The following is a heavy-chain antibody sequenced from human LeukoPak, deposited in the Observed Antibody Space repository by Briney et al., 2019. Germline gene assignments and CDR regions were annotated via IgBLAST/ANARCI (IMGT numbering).Heavy chain of an antibody. J-gene: IGHJ5*02. CDR3: ASQLSGTYNWFDP. CDR1: GGSISTSIYR. CDR2: IYYSGST. Sequence: SETLSLTCTVSGGSISTSIYRWGWIRQPPGKGLEWIGSIYYSGSTYYNPSLKSRVTMSVDTSKNQFSLRLSSVTAADTAVYYCASQLSGTYNWFDPWGQGTLVTVSS. D-gene: IGHD1-26*01. V-gene: IGHV4-39*01.